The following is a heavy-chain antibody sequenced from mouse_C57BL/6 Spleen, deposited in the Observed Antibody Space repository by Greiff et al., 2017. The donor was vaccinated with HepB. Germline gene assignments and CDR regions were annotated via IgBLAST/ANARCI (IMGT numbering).Heavy chain of an antibody. D-gene: IGHD1-1*01. CDR1: GYTFTEYT. J-gene: IGHJ4*01. CDR3: ARHEEKRYYYGSSSGNYAMDY. Sequence: QVQLKQSGAELVKPGASVKLSCKASGYTFTEYTIHWVKQRSGQGLEWIGWFYPGSGSIKYNEKFKDKATLTADKSSSTVYMELSRLTSEDSAVYFCARHEEKRYYYGSSSGNYAMDYWGQGTSVTVSS. V-gene: IGHV1-62-2*01. CDR2: FYPGSGSI.